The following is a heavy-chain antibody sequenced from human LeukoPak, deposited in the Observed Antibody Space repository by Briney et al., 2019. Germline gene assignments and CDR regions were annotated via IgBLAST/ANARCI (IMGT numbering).Heavy chain of an antibody. Sequence: GGSLRLSCAASGFTFSSYAMSWVRQAPGKGLEWVSVIYSGGSTYYADSVKGRFTISRDNSKNTLYLQMNSLRAEDTAVYYCASQRITIFGVVNNGAFDIWGQGTMVTVSS. CDR1: GFTFSSYA. CDR2: IYSGGST. D-gene: IGHD3-3*01. J-gene: IGHJ3*02. V-gene: IGHV3-53*01. CDR3: ASQRITIFGVVNNGAFDI.